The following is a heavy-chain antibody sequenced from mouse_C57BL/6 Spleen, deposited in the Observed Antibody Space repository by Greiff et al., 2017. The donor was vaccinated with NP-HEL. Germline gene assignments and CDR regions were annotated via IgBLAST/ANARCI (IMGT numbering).Heavy chain of an antibody. Sequence: QVQLQQSGAELARPGASVKLSCKASGYTFTSYGISWVKQRTGQGLEWIGEIYPRSGNIYYNEKFKAKATLTADKSSSTDYMEILSLTSVNSSFYFGSRWDTTVKGGYYAMDDWGQGTSVTVSS. CDR3: SRWDTTVKGGYYAMDD. CDR1: GYTFTSYG. V-gene: IGHV1-81*01. CDR2: IYPRSGNI. D-gene: IGHD1-1*01. J-gene: IGHJ4*01.